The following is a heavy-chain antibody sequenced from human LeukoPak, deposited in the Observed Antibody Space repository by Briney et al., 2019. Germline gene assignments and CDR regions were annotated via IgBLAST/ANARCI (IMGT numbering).Heavy chain of an antibody. CDR2: VDPEDGET. Sequence: ATVKISCKVSGYTFTDYYMHWVQQAPGKGLEWMGLVDPEDGETIYAEKFQGRVTITADTSTDTAYMELSSLRSEDTAVYYCAKGRSGSGNYYNGHDAFDIWGQGTMVTVSS. D-gene: IGHD3-10*01. CDR1: GYTFTDYY. J-gene: IGHJ3*02. V-gene: IGHV1-69-2*01. CDR3: AKGRSGSGNYYNGHDAFDI.